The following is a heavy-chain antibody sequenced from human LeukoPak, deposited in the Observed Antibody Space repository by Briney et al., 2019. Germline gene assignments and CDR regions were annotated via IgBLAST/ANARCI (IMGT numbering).Heavy chain of an antibody. D-gene: IGHD3-10*01. CDR3: ARDGSAFGEFTYGMDV. CDR2: ISAYNGNT. V-gene: IGHV1-18*01. Sequence: EASVRVSCKASGYTFTSYGISWVRQAPGQGLEWMGWISAYNGNTNYAQKLQGRVTMTTDTSTSTAYIELRSLRSDDTAVYYCARDGSAFGEFTYGMDVWGQGTTVTVSS. J-gene: IGHJ6*02. CDR1: GYTFTSYG.